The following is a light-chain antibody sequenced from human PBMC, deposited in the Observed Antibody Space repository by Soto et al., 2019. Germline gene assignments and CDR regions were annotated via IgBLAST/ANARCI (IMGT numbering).Light chain of an antibody. CDR2: DNN. CDR3: GTWDSSLSVV. J-gene: IGLJ2*01. Sequence: QSVLTQPPSVSAAPGQKVTISCSGSRYNIGNNYVSWYQQLPGTAPKLLIYDNNKRPSGIPDRFSGSKSGTSATLGITGLQTGDEADYYCGTWDSSLSVVFGGGTKLTVL. CDR1: RYNIGNNY. V-gene: IGLV1-51*01.